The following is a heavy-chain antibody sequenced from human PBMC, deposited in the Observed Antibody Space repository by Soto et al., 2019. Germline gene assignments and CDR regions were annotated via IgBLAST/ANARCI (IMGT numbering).Heavy chain of an antibody. CDR1: GGSISSYY. CDR2: IYYSGST. V-gene: IGHV4-59*01. Sequence: QVQLQESGPGLVKPSETLSLTCTVSGGSISSYYWSWIRQPPGKGLEWIGYIYYSGSTNYNPSLKSRVTISVDTSKNQFSLKLSSVTAADTAVYYCARVGSGARTTVTNPFDYWGQGTLVTVSS. CDR3: ARVGSGARTTVTNPFDY. J-gene: IGHJ4*02. D-gene: IGHD4-17*01.